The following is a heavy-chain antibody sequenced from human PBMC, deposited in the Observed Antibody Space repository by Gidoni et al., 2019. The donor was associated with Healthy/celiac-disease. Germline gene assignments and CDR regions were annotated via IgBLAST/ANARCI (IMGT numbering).Heavy chain of an antibody. CDR2: IWYDGSNK. CDR1: GFTFSSYG. Sequence: QVQLVESGGGVVQPGRSLRLSCAASGFTFSSYGMHWVRQAPGKGLEWVAVIWYDGSNKYYADSVKGRFTISRDNSKNTLYLQMNSLRAEDTAVYYCARGSPGYSYGYYFDYWGQGTLVTVSS. J-gene: IGHJ4*02. D-gene: IGHD5-18*01. CDR3: ARGSPGYSYGYYFDY. V-gene: IGHV3-33*01.